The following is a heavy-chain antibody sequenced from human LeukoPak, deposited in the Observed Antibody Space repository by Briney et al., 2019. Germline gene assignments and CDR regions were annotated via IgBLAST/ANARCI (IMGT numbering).Heavy chain of an antibody. CDR1: GYTFTGYY. D-gene: IGHD3-22*01. V-gene: IGHV1-2*06. CDR2: INPNSGGT. J-gene: IGHJ4*02. Sequence: ASVKVSCKASGYTFTGYYMHWVRQAPGQGLEWMGRINPNSGGTNYAQKFQGRVTMTRDTSISTAYMELSRLRSDDTAVYYCARTYYYDSSGYYADYWGQGTLVTVSP. CDR3: ARTYYYDSSGYYADY.